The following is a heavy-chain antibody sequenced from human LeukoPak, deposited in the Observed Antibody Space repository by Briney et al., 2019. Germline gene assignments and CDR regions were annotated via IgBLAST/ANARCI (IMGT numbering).Heavy chain of an antibody. J-gene: IGHJ4*02. D-gene: IGHD3-3*01. CDR3: ARSYYDFWSGYPYYFDY. CDR2: ICYSGST. V-gene: IGHV4-31*03. Sequence: SQTLSLTCTVSGGSISSGGYYWSWIRQHPGKGLEWIGYICYSGSTYYNPSLKSRVTISVDTSKNQFSLKLSSVTAADTAVYYCARSYYDFWSGYPYYFDYWGQGTLVTVSS. CDR1: GGSISSGGYY.